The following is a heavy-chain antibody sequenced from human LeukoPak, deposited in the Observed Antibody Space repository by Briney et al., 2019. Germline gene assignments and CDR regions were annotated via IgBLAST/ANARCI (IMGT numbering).Heavy chain of an antibody. J-gene: IGHJ4*02. CDR2: ISSSGSTI. D-gene: IGHD5-18*01. Sequence: GGSRRLSCAASGFTFSSYEMNWVRQAPGKGLEWVSYISSSGSTIYYADSVKGRFTISRDNAKNTLYLQMNSLRAEDTAVYYCARVQLMAFDSWGQGTLVTVSS. V-gene: IGHV3-48*03. CDR3: ARVQLMAFDS. CDR1: GFTFSSYE.